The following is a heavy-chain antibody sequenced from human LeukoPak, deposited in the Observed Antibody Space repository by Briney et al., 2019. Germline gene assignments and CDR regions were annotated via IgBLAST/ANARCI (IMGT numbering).Heavy chain of an antibody. CDR1: GFTFSSYA. CDR3: TTDPEDAANFDY. CDR2: ISGSSGSA. V-gene: IGHV3-23*01. D-gene: IGHD1-14*01. J-gene: IGHJ4*02. Sequence: PGGSLRLSCAASGFTFSSYAMSWVRQAPGKGLEWVSGISGSSGSANYADSVKGRFTISRDNSKNTLYLQMNSLKTEDTAVYYCTTDPEDAANFDYWGQGTLVTVSS.